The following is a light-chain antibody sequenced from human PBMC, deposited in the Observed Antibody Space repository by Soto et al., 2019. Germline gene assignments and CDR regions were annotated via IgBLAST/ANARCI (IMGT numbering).Light chain of an antibody. V-gene: IGKV3-20*01. CDR2: GAS. CDR3: QQYGSSPYT. Sequence: EIVLTQSPGTLSLSPGERATLSCRASQSVSSSYLAWYQQKPGQAPRLLIYGASSRATGIPDRFSGSGSGTAFTLTISRLEPEDFAVYYCQQYGSSPYTFGQGTKLES. CDR1: QSVSSSY. J-gene: IGKJ2*01.